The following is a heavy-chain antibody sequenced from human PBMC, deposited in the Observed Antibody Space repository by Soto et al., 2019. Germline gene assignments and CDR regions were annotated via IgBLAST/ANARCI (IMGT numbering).Heavy chain of an antibody. CDR2: INHSGST. J-gene: IGHJ4*02. CDR3: ASHARGNDYGDHHY. CDR1: GGSFSGYY. D-gene: IGHD4-17*01. V-gene: IGHV4-34*01. Sequence: QVQLQQWGAGLLKPSETLSLTCAVYGGSFSGYYWGWIRQPPGKGLEWIGEINHSGSTNYNPSLKSRVTISVDTSKNQFSLKLSSVTAADTAVYYCASHARGNDYGDHHYWGQGTLVTVSS.